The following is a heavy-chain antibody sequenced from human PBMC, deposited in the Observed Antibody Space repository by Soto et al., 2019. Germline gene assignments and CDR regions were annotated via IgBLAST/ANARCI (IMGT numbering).Heavy chain of an antibody. CDR1: GFTFSSYS. D-gene: IGHD6-19*01. CDR2: ISGSGGST. Sequence: CGSLRLSCAASGFTFSSYSMSWVRHAPGNGLEWVSAISGSGGSTYYADSVKGRFTISRDNSKSTLYLQMNSLRAEDTAVYYCAKVAVAGNYYYYYGMDVWGQGTTVTVSS. V-gene: IGHV3-23*01. J-gene: IGHJ6*02. CDR3: AKVAVAGNYYYYYGMDV.